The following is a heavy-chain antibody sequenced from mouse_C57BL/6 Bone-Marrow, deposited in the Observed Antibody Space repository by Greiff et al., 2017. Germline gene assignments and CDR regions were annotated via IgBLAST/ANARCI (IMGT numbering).Heavy chain of an antibody. J-gene: IGHJ1*03. D-gene: IGHD1-1*01. CDR3: AKKYYGREGWYFDV. CDR2: IWSGGST. CDR1: GFSLTSYG. Sequence: VQLQESGPGLVQPSQSLSITCTVSGFSLTSYGVHWVRQPPGKGLEWLGVIWSGGSTDYNAAFISRLSISTDNSKSQVFFKMNSLQADDTAIYYCAKKYYGREGWYFDVWGTGTTVTVSS. V-gene: IGHV2-4*01.